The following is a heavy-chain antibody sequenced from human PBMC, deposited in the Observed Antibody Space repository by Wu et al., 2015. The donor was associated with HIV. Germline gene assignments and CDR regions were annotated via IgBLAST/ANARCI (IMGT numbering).Heavy chain of an antibody. J-gene: IGHJ4*02. Sequence: QVQLVQSGAELRKSEASAKVSCTATGYTFTAYYVHWVRQAPGQGLEWMGCINPQSDDTKYAQKFQGRVTMTRDTSTNTAYMELSGLTFDDTAMYYCLTAIDGIVYWGQGPLVTVSS. CDR3: LTAIDGIVY. V-gene: IGHV1-2*02. D-gene: IGHD5-24*01. CDR2: INPQSDDT. CDR1: GYTFTAYY.